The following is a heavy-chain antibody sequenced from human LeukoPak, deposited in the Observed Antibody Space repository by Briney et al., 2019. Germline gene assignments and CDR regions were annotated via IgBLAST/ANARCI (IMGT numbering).Heavy chain of an antibody. CDR1: GFDFSSNW. CDR2: IKGDGIST. J-gene: IGHJ5*02. Sequence: GGSLRLSCAASGFDFSSNWMHWVRHAPGQGLVWVSRIKGDGISTNYADSVKGRFTISRDNAENTLYLQMNSLRAEDTGVYYCAPQQAYSPYNWFDPWGQGTLVTVSS. V-gene: IGHV3-74*01. CDR3: APQQAYSPYNWFDP. D-gene: IGHD5-12*01.